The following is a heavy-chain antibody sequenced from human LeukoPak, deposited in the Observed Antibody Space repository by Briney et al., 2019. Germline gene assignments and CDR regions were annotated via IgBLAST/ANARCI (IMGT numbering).Heavy chain of an antibody. D-gene: IGHD2/OR15-2a*01. V-gene: IGHV4-39*01. J-gene: IGHJ3*02. Sequence: PSETLSLTCTVSGGSISSSSYYWGWIRQPPGKGLEWIGSIYYSGSTYYNPSLKSRVTISVDTSKNQFSLELSSVTAADTAVYYCARLYGGRHDAFDIWGQGTMVTVSS. CDR1: GGSISSSSYY. CDR2: IYYSGST. CDR3: ARLYGGRHDAFDI.